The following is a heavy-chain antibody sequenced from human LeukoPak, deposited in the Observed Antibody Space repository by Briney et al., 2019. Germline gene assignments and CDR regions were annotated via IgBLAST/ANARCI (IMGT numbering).Heavy chain of an antibody. J-gene: IGHJ4*02. V-gene: IGHV3-21*01. CDR1: GFTSSSYS. D-gene: IGHD1-26*01. CDR2: ISSSSSYI. CDR3: ARDVGADTS. Sequence: GGSLRLSCAASGFTSSSYSMNWVRQAPGKGLEWVSSISSSSSYIYYADSVKGRFTISRDNAKNSLYLQVNSLRAEDTAVYYCARDVGADTSWGQGTLVTVSS.